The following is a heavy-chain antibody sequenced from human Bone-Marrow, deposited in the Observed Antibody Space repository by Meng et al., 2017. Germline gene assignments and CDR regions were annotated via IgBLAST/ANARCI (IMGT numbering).Heavy chain of an antibody. CDR3: ARDEYYDILTGPLDP. Sequence: GESLKISCAASGFTFSSYWMSWVRQAPGKGLEWVANIKQDGSEKYYVDSVKGRFTIPRDNAKNSLYLQMNSLRAEDTAVYYCARDEYYDILTGPLDPWGQGTLVTVSS. D-gene: IGHD3-9*01. CDR1: GFTFSSYW. CDR2: IKQDGSEK. J-gene: IGHJ5*02. V-gene: IGHV3-7*01.